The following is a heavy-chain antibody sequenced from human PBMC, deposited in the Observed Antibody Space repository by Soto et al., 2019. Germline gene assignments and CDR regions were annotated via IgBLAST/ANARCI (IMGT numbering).Heavy chain of an antibody. CDR2: INPSGGSA. Sequence: QVLLVQSGAEVTRPGASLKLSCKASGYNFISHYIHWVRQAPGQGLEWMGFINPSGGSATHAQKCQGRRSRTRDTATNTVYMELSGLRSEDAAVYYCARDYLSSKPSLSYFDYGGQGTLVTVSS. V-gene: IGHV1-46*01. D-gene: IGHD2-2*01. J-gene: IGHJ4*02. CDR3: ARDYLSSKPSLSYFDY. CDR1: GYNFISHY.